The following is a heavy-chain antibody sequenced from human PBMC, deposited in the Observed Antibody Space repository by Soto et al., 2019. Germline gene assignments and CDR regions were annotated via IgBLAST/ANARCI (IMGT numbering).Heavy chain of an antibody. CDR3: ARDIKDSSRAMERYYYGMDV. D-gene: IGHD5-18*01. J-gene: IGHJ6*02. V-gene: IGHV1-69*01. CDR2: IIPIFGTA. CDR1: GGTFSSYA. Sequence: QVQLVQSGAEVKKHGSSVKVSCKASGGTFSSYAISWVRQAPGQGLEWMGGIIPIFGTANYAQKFQGRVTITADESTSTAYRELSSLRSEDTAVYYCARDIKDSSRAMERYYYGMDVWGQGTTVIVSS.